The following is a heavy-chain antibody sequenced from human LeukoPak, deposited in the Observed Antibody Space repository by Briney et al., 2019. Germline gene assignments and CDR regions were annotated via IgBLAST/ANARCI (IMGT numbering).Heavy chain of an antibody. J-gene: IGHJ4*02. CDR2: IYYSGNT. CDR3: ARQGYNSSPFNY. CDR1: GGSLSSYY. V-gene: IGHV4-59*01. Sequence: SETLSLTCTVSGGSLSSYYWSWIRQPPGKGLEWIGYIYYSGNTYYIPSLKSRVTMSVDTSKNQFSLRLTSVTAADTAVYYCARQGYNSSPFNYWGQGTLVTVSS. D-gene: IGHD6-13*01.